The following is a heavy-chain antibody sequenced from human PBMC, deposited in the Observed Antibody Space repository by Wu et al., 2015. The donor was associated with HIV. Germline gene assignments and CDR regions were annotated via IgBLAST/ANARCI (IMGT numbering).Heavy chain of an antibody. CDR2: IIPISGTA. D-gene: IGHD5-24*01. CDR3: AREDGYYFDY. Sequence: QVQLVQSGPEVKKPGSSVRVSCKASGGTFSSYAFSWVRQAPGQGLEWMGGIIPISGTADYAQKFQGRITITADESTRTTYMHLSSLRSEDTAVYFCAREDGYYFDYWGQGTRGHRLL. V-gene: IGHV1-69*12. J-gene: IGHJ4*02. CDR1: GGTFSSYA.